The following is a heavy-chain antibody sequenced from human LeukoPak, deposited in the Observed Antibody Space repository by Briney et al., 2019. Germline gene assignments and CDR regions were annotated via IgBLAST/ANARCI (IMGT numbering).Heavy chain of an antibody. CDR2: ISSSSSCT. Sequence: GGSLRLSCAASGFTFSDYYMSWIRQAPGKGLEWVSYISSSSSCTNYADSVKGRFTISRDNAKNSLYLQMNSLRAEDTAVYYCARLDGAGGYYYGMDVWGQGTTVTVSS. D-gene: IGHD4/OR15-4a*01. CDR1: GFTFSDYY. V-gene: IGHV3-11*03. J-gene: IGHJ6*02. CDR3: ARLDGAGGYYYGMDV.